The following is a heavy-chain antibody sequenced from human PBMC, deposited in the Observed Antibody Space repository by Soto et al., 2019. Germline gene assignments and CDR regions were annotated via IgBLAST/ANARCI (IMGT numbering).Heavy chain of an antibody. CDR1: GGTITSSGSA. D-gene: IGHD1-1*01. CDR2: IDYSGNI. Sequence: SETLSLTCNASGGTITSSGSAWGWIRQSPGKGLEWIGTIDYSGNIYYIPSLKSRITISVDTSKNQISLKLSSVTAADTAVYYCARHIHNQGFEYYSDSWGQGTLVTVSS. J-gene: IGHJ4*02. V-gene: IGHV4-39*01. CDR3: ARHIHNQGFEYYSDS.